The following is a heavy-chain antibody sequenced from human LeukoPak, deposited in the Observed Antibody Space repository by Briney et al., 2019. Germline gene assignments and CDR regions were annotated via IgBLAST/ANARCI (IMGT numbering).Heavy chain of an antibody. V-gene: IGHV1-2*02. J-gene: IGHJ5*01. Sequence: ASVRVSCKASGYTFTGYYTHWVRQAPGQGLEWMGWMNPNSGGKDYALKFQGRVTMTRDTSINTAYMEMSGLTYDDTAMYYCARDRRYPGDWFDSWGQGTLVTVSS. CDR3: ARDRRYPGDWFDS. CDR1: GYTFTGYY. CDR2: MNPNSGGK. D-gene: IGHD1-14*01.